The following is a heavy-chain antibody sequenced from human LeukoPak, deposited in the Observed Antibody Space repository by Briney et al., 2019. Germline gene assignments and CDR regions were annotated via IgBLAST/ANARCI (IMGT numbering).Heavy chain of an antibody. CDR1: GGSISSYY. J-gene: IGHJ4*02. D-gene: IGHD7-27*01. V-gene: IGHV4-59*01. Sequence: PSETLSLTCTVSGGSISSYYWSWIREPPGKGLEWIGYVYYSGTTNYNPSLKSRVTISVDTSKNQFSLKLSSVTAADTAVYYCAREGWGYYFDFWGQGTLVTVSS. CDR3: AREGWGYYFDF. CDR2: VYYSGTT.